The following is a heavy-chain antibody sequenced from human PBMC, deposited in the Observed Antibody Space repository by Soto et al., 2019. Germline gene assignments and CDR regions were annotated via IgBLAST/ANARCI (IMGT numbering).Heavy chain of an antibody. CDR2: IYHSGST. Sequence: QVQLQESGPGLVKPSGTLSLTCAVSGGSISSNNWWSWVRQPPGKGLEWIGEIYHSGSTNYNPSLMSRVTISVDKSKNQFSLNLNSVTAADTAVYYCASKAWDPPRWFDPWGQGTLVTVSS. J-gene: IGHJ5*02. D-gene: IGHD1-26*01. V-gene: IGHV4-4*02. CDR1: GGSISSNNW. CDR3: ASKAWDPPRWFDP.